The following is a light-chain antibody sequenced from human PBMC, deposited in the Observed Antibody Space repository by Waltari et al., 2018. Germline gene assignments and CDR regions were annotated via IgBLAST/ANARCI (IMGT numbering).Light chain of an antibody. V-gene: IGKV3-15*01. Sequence: IVMTKSPATLSVSPGERATLSCRASQSVGSNLPWSQQKPGQAPRLLIHGASTRATGIPARFSGSGSGTEFTLTISSMQSEDFAVYYCQQYNNWPRTFGQGTKVEIK. CDR1: QSVGSN. J-gene: IGKJ1*01. CDR3: QQYNNWPRT. CDR2: GAS.